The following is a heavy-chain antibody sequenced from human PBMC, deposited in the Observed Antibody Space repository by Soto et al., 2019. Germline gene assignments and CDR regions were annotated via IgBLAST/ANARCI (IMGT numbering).Heavy chain of an antibody. D-gene: IGHD6-13*01. CDR2: ISAYNGNT. CDR1: GYTFTSYG. V-gene: IGHV1-18*04. CDR3: ARDLGIAAAGTGRPGWFDP. Sequence: QVQLVQSGAEVKKPGASVKVCCKASGYTFTSYGVSWVRQAPGQGLEWMGWISAYNGNTNYAQKLQGRVTMTTDTSTSTAYMELRSLRSDDTAVYYCARDLGIAAAGTGRPGWFDPWGQGTLVTVSS. J-gene: IGHJ5*02.